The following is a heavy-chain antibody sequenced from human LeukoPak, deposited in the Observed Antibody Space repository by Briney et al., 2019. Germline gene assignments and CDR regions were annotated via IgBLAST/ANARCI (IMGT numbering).Heavy chain of an antibody. V-gene: IGHV4-34*01. CDR2: INHSGTT. CDR1: GGSISSYY. Sequence: KPSETLSLTCTVSGGSISSYYWSWIRQPPGKGLEWIGEINHSGTTNYNPSLKSRVTMSVDTSKNQFSLKLSSVTAADTAVYYCARGGSVHYFDYWGQGTLVTVSS. D-gene: IGHD1-26*01. J-gene: IGHJ4*02. CDR3: ARGGSVHYFDY.